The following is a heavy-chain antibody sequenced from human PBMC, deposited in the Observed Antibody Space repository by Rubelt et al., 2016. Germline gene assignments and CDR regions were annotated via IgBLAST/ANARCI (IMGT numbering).Heavy chain of an antibody. CDR2: ISYITTHI. J-gene: IGHJ6*02. D-gene: IGHD1-1*01. CDR1: GFTFSSYV. CDR3: ARQSTGYGMDV. Sequence: GGSLRLSCAASGFTFSSYVMSWVRQAPGKGLEWVSSISYITTHIYYADSVKGRFTISRDNAKNSLYLQMNSLRAEDTAVYYCARQSTGYGMDVWGQGTTVTVSS. V-gene: IGHV3-21*01.